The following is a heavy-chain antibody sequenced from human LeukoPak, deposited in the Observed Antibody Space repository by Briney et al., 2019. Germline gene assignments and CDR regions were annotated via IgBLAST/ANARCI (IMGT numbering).Heavy chain of an antibody. CDR2: ISGNNGNT. CDR1: GFTFRTYA. J-gene: IGHJ4*02. V-gene: IGHV3-23*01. CDR3: AKSIVNSGTYIPFDY. Sequence: GGSLRLSCAASGFTFRTYAMSWVRQAPGKGLEWVSNISGNNGNTYYADSVKGRFTISRDKSKNTLYLQMNSLRAEDTAIYYCAKSIVNSGTYIPFDYWGQGTLATVSS. D-gene: IGHD1-26*01.